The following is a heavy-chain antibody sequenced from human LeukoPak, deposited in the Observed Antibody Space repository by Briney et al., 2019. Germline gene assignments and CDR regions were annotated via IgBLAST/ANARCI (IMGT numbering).Heavy chain of an antibody. V-gene: IGHV3-23*01. CDR2: ISDYGTTT. D-gene: IGHD3-16*01. CDR1: GFTFTTYA. J-gene: IGHJ4*02. Sequence: PGGSLRLSCAASGFTFTTYAMSWVRQGPGKGLEWVSFISDYGTTTYYADSVKGRFTISRDRSSNTMFLQMDSLRVEDTAIYYCAKSVGATTLFDSWGQGTPVTVSS. CDR3: AKSVGATTLFDS.